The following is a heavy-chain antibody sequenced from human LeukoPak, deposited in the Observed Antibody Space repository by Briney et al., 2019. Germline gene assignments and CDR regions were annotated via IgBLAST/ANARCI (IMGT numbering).Heavy chain of an antibody. CDR1: GGSFSGYY. Sequence: SETLSLTCAVNGGSFSGYYWSWIRQPPGKGLEWIGEINHSGSTKYNASLKSRVTISVDTSKNQFSLRLSSVTAADTAVYYCARLDAYSSSSNYYYYLDVWGKGTTVTVSS. D-gene: IGHD6-6*01. CDR2: INHSGST. CDR3: ARLDAYSSSSNYYYYLDV. J-gene: IGHJ6*03. V-gene: IGHV4-34*01.